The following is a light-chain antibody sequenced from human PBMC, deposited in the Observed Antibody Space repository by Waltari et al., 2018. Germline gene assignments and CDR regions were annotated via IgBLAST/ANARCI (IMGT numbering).Light chain of an antibody. CDR2: WAS. Sequence: DLVMTQSPDSLAVSLGERATNKCKSSQNILYSSNSKNYLAWYQQKPGQPPKLLIYWASSRETGVPDRFSGSGSGTDFTLTISSLQAEDVAVYYCQQHYSSPYTFGQGTKLEI. CDR3: QQHYSSPYT. CDR1: QNILYSSNSKNY. V-gene: IGKV4-1*01. J-gene: IGKJ2*01.